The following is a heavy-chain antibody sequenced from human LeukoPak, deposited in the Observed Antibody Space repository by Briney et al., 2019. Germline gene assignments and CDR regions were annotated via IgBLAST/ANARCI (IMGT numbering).Heavy chain of an antibody. Sequence: GASVKVSCKISGYNFRDHYIHWVRQAPGQGLHWMGYFNPISGGTKYEQEFQGRVTMTGDTSIGTAFLELNGLKSDDTAVYYCARVNRALDYWGQGSLVTVSS. CDR3: ARVNRALDY. V-gene: IGHV1-2*02. CDR1: GYNFRDHY. J-gene: IGHJ4*02. CDR2: FNPISGGT.